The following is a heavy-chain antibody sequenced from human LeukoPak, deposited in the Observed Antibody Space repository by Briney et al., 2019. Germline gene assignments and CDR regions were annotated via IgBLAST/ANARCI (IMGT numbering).Heavy chain of an antibody. Sequence: SETLSLTCTVSGGSTSSYYWSWIRQPPGKGLEWIGYIYYSGSTNYNPSLKSRVTISVDTSKNQFSLKLSSVTAADTAVYYCARGPLWFGPDAFDIWGQGTMVTVSS. J-gene: IGHJ3*02. D-gene: IGHD3-10*01. CDR1: GGSTSSYY. CDR2: IYYSGST. CDR3: ARGPLWFGPDAFDI. V-gene: IGHV4-59*12.